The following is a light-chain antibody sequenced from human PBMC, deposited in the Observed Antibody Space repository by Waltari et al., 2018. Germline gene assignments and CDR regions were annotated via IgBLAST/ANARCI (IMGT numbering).Light chain of an antibody. CDR2: AAS. Sequence: DIQMTQSPSSLSASVGDRVTITCRASQDIGSWLAWYQQKPGKAPKLLIYAASRLESGVPPRFSGSGSGTDFILTINSLQPEDIATYYCQHYSGFSSRTFGQGTKVDIK. V-gene: IGKV1D-16*01. CDR3: QHYSGFSSRT. CDR1: QDIGSW. J-gene: IGKJ1*01.